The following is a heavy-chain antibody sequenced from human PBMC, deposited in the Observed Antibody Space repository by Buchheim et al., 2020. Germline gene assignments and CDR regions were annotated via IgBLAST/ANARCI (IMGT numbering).Heavy chain of an antibody. CDR1: GGSISSGGYY. D-gene: IGHD4-11*01. CDR3: ARDRSGNYDSHWDFDL. CDR2: IYYSGST. J-gene: IGHJ2*01. Sequence: QVQLQESGPGLVKPSQTLSLTCTVSGGSISSGGYYWSWIRQHPGKGLEWIGYIYYSGSTYYNPSLKSRVTISVDPSKDQFSLKLSSVTAADTAVYYCARDRSGNYDSHWDFDLWGRGTL. V-gene: IGHV4-31*03.